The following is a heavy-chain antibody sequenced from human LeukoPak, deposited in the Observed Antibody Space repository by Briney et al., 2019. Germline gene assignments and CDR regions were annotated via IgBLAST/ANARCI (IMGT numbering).Heavy chain of an antibody. J-gene: IGHJ3*02. CDR2: IYSGGST. Sequence: PGGSLRLSCAASGFTVSNNYMSWVRQAPGKGLEWVSVIYSGGSTYYADSVKGRFTISRDNSKNTLYLQMNSLRAEDTAVYYCTREGSSSSSDAFDIWGQGTMVTVSS. D-gene: IGHD6-6*01. V-gene: IGHV3-66*02. CDR1: GFTVSNNY. CDR3: TREGSSSSSDAFDI.